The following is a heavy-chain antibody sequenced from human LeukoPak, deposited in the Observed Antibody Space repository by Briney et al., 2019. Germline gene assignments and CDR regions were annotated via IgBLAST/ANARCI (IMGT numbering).Heavy chain of an antibody. CDR3: ARHLLWFWDLCWFDP. CDR2: ISYSGST. V-gene: IGHV4-39*01. J-gene: IGHJ5*02. Sequence: SETLSLTCTVSGGSISSSIYYWGWIRQPPGKGLEWIGSISYSGSTYYNPSLKSPVTMSVGTSKNQFSLKLSSVTAADTAVYYRARHLLWFWDLCWFDPWGQGTLVTVSS. CDR1: GGSISSSIYY. D-gene: IGHD3-10*01.